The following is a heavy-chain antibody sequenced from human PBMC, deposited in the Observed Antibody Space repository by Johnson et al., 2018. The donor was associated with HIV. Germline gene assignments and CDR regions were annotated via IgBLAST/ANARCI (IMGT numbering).Heavy chain of an antibody. V-gene: IGHV3-13*01. J-gene: IGHJ3*02. CDR3: ARSLSSSWYEGAFDI. CDR1: GFTFSSYD. CDR2: IGTAGDT. D-gene: IGHD6-13*01. Sequence: QLVESGGGLVQPGGSLRLSCAASGFTFSSYDMHWVRQATGKGLEWVSAIGTAGDTYYPGSVKGRFTISRENAKNSLYLQMNSLRAGDTAVYYCARSLSSSWYEGAFDIWGQGTMVTVSS.